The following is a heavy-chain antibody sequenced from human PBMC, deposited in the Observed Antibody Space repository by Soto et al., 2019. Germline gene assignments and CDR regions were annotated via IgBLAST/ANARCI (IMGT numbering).Heavy chain of an antibody. CDR2: ITPILGVP. J-gene: IGHJ4*02. D-gene: IGHD3-10*01. V-gene: IGHV1-69*01. CDR3: ARGGSGSRGDY. CDR1: GGAFNNFA. Sequence: QVQLVQSGAEMKKPGSSVKVSCKASGGAFNNFAVSWLRQAPGQGLEWVGGITPILGVPNYAQKFRGRVTITADVSTTTAYMEMNSLTSEDTALYYCARGGSGSRGDYWGQGTLVTVSS.